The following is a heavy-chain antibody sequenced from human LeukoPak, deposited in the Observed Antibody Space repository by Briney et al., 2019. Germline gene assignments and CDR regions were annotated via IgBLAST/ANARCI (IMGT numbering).Heavy chain of an antibody. J-gene: IGHJ4*02. CDR2: INPSGGST. D-gene: IGHD5/OR15-5a*01. CDR1: GYTFINYY. V-gene: IGHV1-46*01. Sequence: ASVKVSCKASGYTFINYYMHWVRQAPGQGLEWVGIINPSGGSTSYAQKFQGRVTMTRDTSTSTVYMELSSLRSDDTAVYYCARGSSVSGFDFWGQGTLVTVSS. CDR3: ARGSSVSGFDF.